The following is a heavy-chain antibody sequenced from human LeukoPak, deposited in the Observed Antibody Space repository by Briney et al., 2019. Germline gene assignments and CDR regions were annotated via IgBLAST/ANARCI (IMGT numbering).Heavy chain of an antibody. Sequence: GGSLRLSCAASGFTFSTYSMNWVRQTPGKGLEWVAFIRYDGSNTYYADSVKGRFTISRDNSKNTLYLQMSSLRTEDTAVYYCAKAKYQLPHDYWGQGTLVTVSS. D-gene: IGHD2-2*01. J-gene: IGHJ4*02. CDR3: AKAKYQLPHDY. V-gene: IGHV3-30*02. CDR1: GFTFSTYS. CDR2: IRYDGSNT.